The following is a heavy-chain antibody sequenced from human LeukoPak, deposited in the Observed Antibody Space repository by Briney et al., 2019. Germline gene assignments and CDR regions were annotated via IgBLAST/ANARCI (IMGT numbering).Heavy chain of an antibody. D-gene: IGHD3-22*01. J-gene: IGHJ4*02. Sequence: PGGSLRLSCAASGFTFSSYEMNWVRQAPGKGLEWVSYISSSGSTIYYADSVKGRFTISRDNAKNSLYLQMNSLRAEDTAVYYCASRGVVVITNHNDYWGQGTLVTVSS. CDR3: ASRGVVVITNHNDY. CDR2: ISSSGSTI. V-gene: IGHV3-48*03. CDR1: GFTFSSYE.